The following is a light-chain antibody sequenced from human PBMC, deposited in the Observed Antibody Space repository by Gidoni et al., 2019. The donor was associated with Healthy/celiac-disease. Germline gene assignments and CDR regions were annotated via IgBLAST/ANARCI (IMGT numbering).Light chain of an antibody. V-gene: IGKV1-5*03. J-gene: IGKJ2*01. CDR1: QSISSW. Sequence: DIQMTQSPSTLSASVGDRVTITCLASQSISSWLAGYQLKPGKAPKLLIYKSSRLESGVPSRFSGSGSWTEFTLTISSLHPDDFPTYSCQQYNSLMYTFGQGTKLEIK. CDR2: KSS. CDR3: QQYNSLMYT.